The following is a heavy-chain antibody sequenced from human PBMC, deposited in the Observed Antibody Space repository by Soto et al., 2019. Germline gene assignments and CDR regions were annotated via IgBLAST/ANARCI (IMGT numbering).Heavy chain of an antibody. CDR3: ARDRGGEFRAFDI. J-gene: IGHJ3*02. D-gene: IGHD3-10*01. CDR1: GGSISSGGYY. CDR2: IYYSGST. V-gene: IGHV4-31*03. Sequence: PSETLSLTCTVSGGSISSGGYYWSWIRQHPGKGLEWIGYIYYSGSTYYNPSLKSRVTISVDTSKNQFSLKLSSVTAADTAVYYCARDRGGEFRAFDIWGQGTMVTVSS.